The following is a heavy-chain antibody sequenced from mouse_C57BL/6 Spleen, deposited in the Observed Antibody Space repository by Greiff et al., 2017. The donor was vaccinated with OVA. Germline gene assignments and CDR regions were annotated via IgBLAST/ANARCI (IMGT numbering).Heavy chain of an antibody. Sequence: LVKPGASVKIPCKASGYTFTDYNMDWVKQSHGKSLEWIGDINPNNGGTIYNQKFKGKATLTVDKSSSTAYMELRSLTSEDTAVYYCARPYSNYFAWFAYWGQGTLVTVSA. D-gene: IGHD2-5*01. CDR2: INPNNGGT. CDR1: GYTFTDYN. J-gene: IGHJ3*01. V-gene: IGHV1-18*01. CDR3: ARPYSNYFAWFAY.